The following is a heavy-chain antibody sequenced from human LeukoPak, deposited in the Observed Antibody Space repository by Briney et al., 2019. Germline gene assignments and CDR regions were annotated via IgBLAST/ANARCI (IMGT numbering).Heavy chain of an antibody. D-gene: IGHD3-9*01. CDR2: IIPIFGTA. CDR1: GGTFSSYA. Sequence: SVKVSCKASGGTFSSYAISWVRQAPGQGLEWMGGIIPIFGTANYAQKFQGRVTITADESTSTAYMELSSLRSEDTAVYYCVRDQAPSVSYYDILAGYPPNYYYYGMDVWGKGTTVTVSS. V-gene: IGHV1-69*13. J-gene: IGHJ6*04. CDR3: VRDQAPSVSYYDILAGYPPNYYYYGMDV.